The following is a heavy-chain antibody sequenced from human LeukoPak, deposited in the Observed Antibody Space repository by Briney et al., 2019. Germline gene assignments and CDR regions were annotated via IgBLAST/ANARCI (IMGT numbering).Heavy chain of an antibody. CDR1: GGSISSYS. CDR2: IYTSGGT. V-gene: IGHV4-4*07. D-gene: IGHD5-24*01. J-gene: IGHJ4*02. CDR3: ARGGRRDGYNWHY. Sequence: SETLSLTCAVSGGSISSYSWSWIRQPAGKGLEWIWRIYTSGGTNHNPRLKSRSPMSVHTSQSQLSPKSGYVPAADTAVYYCARGGRRDGYNWHYWGQGTLVTVSS.